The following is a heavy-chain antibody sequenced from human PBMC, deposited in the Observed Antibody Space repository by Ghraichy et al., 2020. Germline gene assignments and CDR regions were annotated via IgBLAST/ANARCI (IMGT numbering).Heavy chain of an antibody. Sequence: GESLNISCAASGFTVSSREMNWVRQAPGKGLEWIAYIASGESTTHYADSVTGRFTISRDIAKNSLYLQMNSLRREDTAVYYCASKVADFLTIYYHYFDLWGRGTVVTVSS. CDR2: IASGESTT. V-gene: IGHV3-48*03. J-gene: IGHJ4*02. CDR3: ASKVADFLTIYYHYFDL. D-gene: IGHD3/OR15-3a*01. CDR1: GFTVSSRE.